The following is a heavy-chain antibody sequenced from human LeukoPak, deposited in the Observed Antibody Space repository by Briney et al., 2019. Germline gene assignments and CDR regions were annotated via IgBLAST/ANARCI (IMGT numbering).Heavy chain of an antibody. D-gene: IGHD6-19*01. J-gene: IGHJ4*02. CDR2: INPSGGST. CDR1: GYTFTSYY. CDR3: ASGLAGIAVAGTIDY. Sequence: GASVKVSCKASGYTFTSYYMHWVRQAPGQGLEWMGIINPSGGSTSYAQKFQGRVTMTRDTSTSTVYMELSSLRSEDTAVYYCASGLAGIAVAGTIDYWGQGTLVIVSS. V-gene: IGHV1-46*01.